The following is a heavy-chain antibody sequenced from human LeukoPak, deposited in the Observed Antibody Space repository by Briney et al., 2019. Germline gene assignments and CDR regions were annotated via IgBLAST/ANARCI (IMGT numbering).Heavy chain of an antibody. CDR1: GGSISSGGYY. V-gene: IGHV4-31*03. J-gene: IGHJ6*02. D-gene: IGHD3-3*01. Sequence: SQTLSLTCTVSGGSISSGGYYWSWIRQHPGKGLEWIGYIYYSGSTYYNPSLKSRVTISVDTSKNQFSLKLSSVTAADTAVYYCARFCDFWGGSPPDYYYYYGMDVWGQGTTVTVSS. CDR2: IYYSGST. CDR3: ARFCDFWGGSPPDYYYYYGMDV.